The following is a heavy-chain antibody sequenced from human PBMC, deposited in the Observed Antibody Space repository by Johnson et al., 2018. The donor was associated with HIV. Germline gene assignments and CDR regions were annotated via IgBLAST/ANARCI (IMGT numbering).Heavy chain of an antibody. CDR2: IRQDGSEK. CDR1: GFIFRTHW. V-gene: IGHV3-7*05. CDR3: ARALADGWFSYDVFDI. Sequence: VQLVESGGGLVQPRGSLRLSCAGSGFIFRTHWIHWVRQPPGKGLEWVATIRQDGSEKFYVDSVKGRFTISRDNAKNSLYLQMNSLRAEDTAVYYCARALADGWFSYDVFDIWGQGTMVTVSS. J-gene: IGHJ3*02. D-gene: IGHD3-10*01.